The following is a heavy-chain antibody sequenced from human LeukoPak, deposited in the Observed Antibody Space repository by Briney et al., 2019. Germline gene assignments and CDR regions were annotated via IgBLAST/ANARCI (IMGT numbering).Heavy chain of an antibody. CDR2: FDPEGGET. V-gene: IGHV1-24*01. Sequence: ASVKVSCKVSGYTLTELSMHWVRQAPGKGLEWMGGFDPEGGETIYAQKFQGRVTMTEDTSTDTAYMELSSLRSEDTAVYYCAGLTGQWLVRAFDIWGQGTMVTVSS. CDR3: AGLTGQWLVRAFDI. CDR1: GYTLTELS. D-gene: IGHD6-19*01. J-gene: IGHJ3*02.